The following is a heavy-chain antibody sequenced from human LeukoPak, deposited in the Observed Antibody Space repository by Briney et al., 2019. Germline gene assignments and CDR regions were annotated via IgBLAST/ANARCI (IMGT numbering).Heavy chain of an antibody. J-gene: IGHJ3*02. D-gene: IGHD6-13*01. CDR2: INPSGGST. Sequence: ASVKVSCKASGYTFTSYDINWVRQATGQGLEWMGVINPSGGSTNYAQKFQDRVTMTEDTSTDTAYMELSSLRSEDTAVYYCATSIAAAGTIRNDAFDIWGQGTMVTVSS. CDR3: ATSIAAAGTIRNDAFDI. V-gene: IGHV1-46*01. CDR1: GYTFTSYD.